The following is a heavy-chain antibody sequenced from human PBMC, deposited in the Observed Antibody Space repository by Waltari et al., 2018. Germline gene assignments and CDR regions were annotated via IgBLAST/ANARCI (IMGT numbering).Heavy chain of an antibody. J-gene: IGHJ4*02. Sequence: QVQLVQSGAEGKKPGASVKVSCKASGYTLTSYAMHWVRQAPGQRLEWMGWINPVNGKTKYAQKCQGRVTMTRDTSASTAYMGLSSLRSEDTAVYYCARVGYYYDSSGYYYYFDYWGQGTLVTVSS. CDR3: ARVGYYYDSSGYYYYFDY. V-gene: IGHV1-3*01. CDR2: INPVNGKT. D-gene: IGHD3-22*01. CDR1: GYTLTSYA.